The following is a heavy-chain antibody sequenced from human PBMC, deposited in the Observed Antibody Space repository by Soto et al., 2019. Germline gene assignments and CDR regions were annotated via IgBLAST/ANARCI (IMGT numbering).Heavy chain of an antibody. D-gene: IGHD4-17*01. CDR1: GFTFSSYG. CDR2: IWYDGSNK. V-gene: IGHV3-33*01. J-gene: IGHJ4*02. Sequence: PGGSLRLSCAASGFTFSSYGMHWVRQAPGKGLEWVAVIWYDGSNKYYADSVKGRFTISRDNSKNTLYLQMNSLRAEDTAVYYYARARYDYGDFIDYWGQGTLVTVSS. CDR3: ARARYDYGDFIDY.